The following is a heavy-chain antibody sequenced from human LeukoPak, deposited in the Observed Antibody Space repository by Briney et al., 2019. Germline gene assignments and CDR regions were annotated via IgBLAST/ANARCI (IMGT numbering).Heavy chain of an antibody. Sequence: GASVKVSCKPSRYTFTSYGISWVRQAPGQGLEWMGWISAYNGNTNYAQKLQGRVTMTTDTSTSTAYMELRSLRSDDTAVYYCARRVRPRIAAAGIDYWGQGTLVTVSS. J-gene: IGHJ4*02. CDR2: ISAYNGNT. CDR3: ARRVRPRIAAAGIDY. CDR1: RYTFTSYG. V-gene: IGHV1-18*01. D-gene: IGHD6-13*01.